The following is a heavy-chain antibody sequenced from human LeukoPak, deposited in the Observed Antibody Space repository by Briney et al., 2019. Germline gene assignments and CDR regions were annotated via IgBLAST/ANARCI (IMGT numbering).Heavy chain of an antibody. CDR1: GYTFTGYG. Sequence: EASVKVSCKASGYTFTGYGISWMRQAPGQGLEWMGRISAYNGNTNYPPKGRGRVTMTVDTSTSTAYMELRSLRSDDTAVYYCTRDPPVSLDYYYYYMDVWGEGTTVTVSS. CDR3: TRDPPVSLDYYYYYMDV. V-gene: IGHV1-18*01. CDR2: ISAYNGNT. D-gene: IGHD4-11*01. J-gene: IGHJ6*03.